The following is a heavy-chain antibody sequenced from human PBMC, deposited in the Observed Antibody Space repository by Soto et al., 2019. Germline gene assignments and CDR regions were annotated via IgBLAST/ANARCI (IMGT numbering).Heavy chain of an antibody. V-gene: IGHV4-34*01. CDR2: INYSGST. Sequence: PSETLSLTCGVYGEAFSNHYWTWIRQSPGKGLEWVGEINYSGSTRYNWSLGSRVTISVDTSKDQFSLMVTSVTAEDTAVYYCARGVVYRDVGLAYGMDVWGQGTTVTVSS. J-gene: IGHJ6*02. CDR3: ARGVVYRDVGLAYGMDV. CDR1: GEAFSNHY. D-gene: IGHD3-22*01.